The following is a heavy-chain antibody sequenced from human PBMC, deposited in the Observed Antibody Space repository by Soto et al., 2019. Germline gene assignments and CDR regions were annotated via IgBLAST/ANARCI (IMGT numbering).Heavy chain of an antibody. CDR2: INHSGST. D-gene: IGHD4-4*01. J-gene: IGHJ4*02. CDR1: GGSFSGYY. Sequence: SETLSLTCAVYGGSFSGYYWSWIRQPPGKGLEWIGEINHSGSTNYNPSLKSRVTISVDTSKNQFSLKLSSVTAADTAVFYCARSPRHTVSTPHDYWGQGTLVTVSS. CDR3: ARSPRHTVSTPHDY. V-gene: IGHV4-34*01.